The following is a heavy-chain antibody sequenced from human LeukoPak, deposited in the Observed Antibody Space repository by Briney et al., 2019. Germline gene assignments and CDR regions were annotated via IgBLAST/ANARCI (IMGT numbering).Heavy chain of an antibody. D-gene: IGHD5-18*01. J-gene: IGHJ4*02. V-gene: IGHV4-59*01. CDR1: GGSISSYY. Sequence: SETLSLTCTVSGGSISSYYWSWIRQPPGKGLEWIGYIYYSGSTNYNPSLKSRVTISVDTSKNQFSLKLSSVTAADTAVYYCAREAKDTAMDYWGQGTLVTVSS. CDR2: IYYSGST. CDR3: AREAKDTAMDY.